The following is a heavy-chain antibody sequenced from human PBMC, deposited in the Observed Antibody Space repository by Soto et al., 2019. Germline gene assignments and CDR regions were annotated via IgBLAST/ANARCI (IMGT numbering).Heavy chain of an antibody. V-gene: IGHV3-23*01. CDR2: ISASGGST. CDR3: AKGYYGDYPFDY. CDR1: GFTLSSYA. Sequence: PGGSLRLSCAASGFTLSSYAMSWVRQAPGKGLEWVSSISASGGSTYYADSVKGRFTVSRDSFKNTLYLQMNSLRAEDTALYYCAKGYYGDYPFDYWGQGTLVTVYS. D-gene: IGHD4-17*01. J-gene: IGHJ4*02.